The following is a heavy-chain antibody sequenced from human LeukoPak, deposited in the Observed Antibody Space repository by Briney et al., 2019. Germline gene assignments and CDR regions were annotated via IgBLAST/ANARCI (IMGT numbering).Heavy chain of an antibody. CDR3: ARANTYYYDSSAGYFDY. V-gene: IGHV4-59*01. J-gene: IGHJ4*02. CDR2: IYYSGST. D-gene: IGHD3-22*01. CDR1: GGSISSYY. Sequence: PSETLSLTCTVSGGSISSYYWGWIRQPPGKGLGGIGNIYYSGSTNYNPSLKSRVTISVDTSKSQFSLKLSSVTAADTAVYYCARANTYYYDSSAGYFDYWGQGTLVTVSS.